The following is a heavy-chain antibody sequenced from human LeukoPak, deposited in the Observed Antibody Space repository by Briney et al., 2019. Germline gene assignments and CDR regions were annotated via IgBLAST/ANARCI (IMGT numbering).Heavy chain of an antibody. CDR3: ARDAVEYSSSDDYYYYYMDV. CDR1: GGSISSSSYY. J-gene: IGHJ6*03. V-gene: IGHV4-30-2*01. CDR2: IYHSGST. D-gene: IGHD6-6*01. Sequence: SETLSLTCTVSGGSISSSSYYWGWIRQPPGKGLEWIGYIYHSGSTYYNPSLKSRVTISVDRSKNQFSLKLSSVTAADTAVYYCARDAVEYSSSDDYYYYYMDVWGKGTTVTVSS.